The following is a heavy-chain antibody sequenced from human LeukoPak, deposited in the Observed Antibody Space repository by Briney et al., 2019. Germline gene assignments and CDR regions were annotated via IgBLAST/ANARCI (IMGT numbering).Heavy chain of an antibody. V-gene: IGHV4-39*01. CDR1: GDYISSSNYY. Sequence: SETLSLTCSISGDYISSSNYYWGWIRQPPGKGLEWIGNIYYTGRTYYNPSLKSRVSISIDTSQNEFSLTVRSVTAAATAVYYCARLYYYDASGPPLWGQGTLVIVSS. CDR3: ARLYYYDASGPPL. D-gene: IGHD3-22*01. J-gene: IGHJ4*02. CDR2: IYYTGRT.